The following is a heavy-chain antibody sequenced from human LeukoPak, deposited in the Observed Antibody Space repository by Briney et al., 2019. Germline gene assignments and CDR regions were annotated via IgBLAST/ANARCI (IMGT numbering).Heavy chain of an antibody. D-gene: IGHD2-2*02. CDR1: GFTFSAFA. J-gene: IGHJ4*02. V-gene: IGHV3-23*01. CDR3: AKDGDNPGVRRLYTLILKVYYFDY. CDR2: ITDDGYNT. Sequence: KPGGSLRLSCAASGFTFSAFAMTWVRQAPGKGLEWVSTITDDGYNTYSADSVKGRITFSRDNSKNTLSLQLRSLRAEGTAVYYCAKDGDNPGVRRLYTLILKVYYFDYWGQGTLVTVSS.